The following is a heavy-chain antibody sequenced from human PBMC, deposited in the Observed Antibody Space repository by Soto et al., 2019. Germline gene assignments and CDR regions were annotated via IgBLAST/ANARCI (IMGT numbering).Heavy chain of an antibody. Sequence: GGCLRLSCAASGFTFSSYAMHWVRQAPGKGLEWVAVISYDGSNKYYADSVKGRFTISRDNSKNTLYLQMNSLRAEDTAVYYCARDKKDYDFWSGYHLYYYYYYGMDVWGQGTTVTVSS. CDR3: ARDKKDYDFWSGYHLYYYYYYGMDV. CDR2: ISYDGSNK. J-gene: IGHJ6*02. D-gene: IGHD3-3*01. CDR1: GFTFSSYA. V-gene: IGHV3-30-3*01.